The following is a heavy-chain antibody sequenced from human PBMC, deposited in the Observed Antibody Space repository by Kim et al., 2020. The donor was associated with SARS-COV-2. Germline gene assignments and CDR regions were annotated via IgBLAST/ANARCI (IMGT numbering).Heavy chain of an antibody. D-gene: IGHD3-10*01. Sequence: GGSLRLSCAASGFTFSSYEMNWVRQAPGKGLEWVSYISSSGSTIYYADSVKGRFTISRDNAKNSLYLQMNSLRAEDTAVYYCARDSQLLWFGELLSYGMDVWGQGTTVTVSS. CDR3: ARDSQLLWFGELLSYGMDV. J-gene: IGHJ6*02. V-gene: IGHV3-48*03. CDR2: ISSSGSTI. CDR1: GFTFSSYE.